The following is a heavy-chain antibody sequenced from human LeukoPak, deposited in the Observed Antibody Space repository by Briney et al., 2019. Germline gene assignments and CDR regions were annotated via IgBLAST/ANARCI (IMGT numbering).Heavy chain of an antibody. CDR3: ARDRGSSGWFDY. CDR1: GGSISSGSYY. D-gene: IGHD6-19*01. J-gene: IGHJ4*02. Sequence: SETLSLTCTVSGGSISSGSYYWSWIRQPAGKGLEWIGRIYTSGSTNYNPSLNSRVTISVDTSKNQFSLKLSSVTAADTAVYYCARDRGSSGWFDYWGQGTLVTVSS. V-gene: IGHV4-61*02. CDR2: IYTSGST.